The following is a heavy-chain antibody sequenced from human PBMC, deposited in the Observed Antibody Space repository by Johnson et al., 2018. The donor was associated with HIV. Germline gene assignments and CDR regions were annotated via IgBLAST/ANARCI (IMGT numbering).Heavy chain of an antibody. D-gene: IGHD3-16*02. V-gene: IGHV3-11*01. J-gene: IGHJ3*02. CDR2: ISSSGSTI. CDR1: GFTFSDYY. Sequence: QVQLVESGGGLVKPGGSLRLSCAASGFTFSDYYMNWIRQAPGKGLEWVSYISSSGSTIYYADSVKGRFTISRDNAKNSLYLQMNSLKTEDTAVYFCSTDQAGDYVWGSYRYAFDIWGQGTKVTVSS. CDR3: STDQAGDYVWGSYRYAFDI.